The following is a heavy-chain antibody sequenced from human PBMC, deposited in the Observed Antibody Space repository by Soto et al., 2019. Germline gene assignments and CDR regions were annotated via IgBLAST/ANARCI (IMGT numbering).Heavy chain of an antibody. D-gene: IGHD2-21*02. J-gene: IGHJ4*02. CDR3: ARIPYCGGDCFAFYFDY. V-gene: IGHV3-23*01. Sequence: EVQLLESGGGLVQPGGSLRLSCAASGFTFSNYAMSWVRQAPGKGLKWVSGISGSGGTSYNVDSVKGRFTISRDNSKNTLYLQMNTLRAEDTAIYYCARIPYCGGDCFAFYFDYWGQGNLVTVSS. CDR2: ISGSGGTS. CDR1: GFTFSNYA.